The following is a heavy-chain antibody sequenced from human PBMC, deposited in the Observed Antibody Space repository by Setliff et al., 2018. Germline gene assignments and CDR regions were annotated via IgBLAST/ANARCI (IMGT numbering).Heavy chain of an antibody. Sequence: PSETLSLTCTVSGGSISGSSHYWGWIRQPPGKGLEWIGSIYYTGSTYYNPSLKSRVTMPVDTSKRQFSLKLGSATAADTAVYYCARDMGQPYYFESWGLGTLVTVSS. CDR2: IYYTGST. V-gene: IGHV4-39*07. CDR3: ARDMGQPYYFES. J-gene: IGHJ4*02. D-gene: IGHD1-1*01. CDR1: GGSISGSSHY.